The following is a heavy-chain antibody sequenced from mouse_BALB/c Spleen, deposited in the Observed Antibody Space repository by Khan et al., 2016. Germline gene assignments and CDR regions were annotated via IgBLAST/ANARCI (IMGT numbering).Heavy chain of an antibody. CDR3: ARGGGNYRVFAY. D-gene: IGHD2-1*01. Sequence: EVQLQESGPGLVKPSQSLSLTCTVTGYSITSDYAWNWIRQFPGNKLEWMGYISYSGSTSYNPSLKSRISITRDTSKNQFFLQLNSVTTEDTATYSCARGGGNYRVFAYWGQGTLVTVSA. V-gene: IGHV3-2*02. CDR2: ISYSGST. J-gene: IGHJ3*01. CDR1: GYSITSDYA.